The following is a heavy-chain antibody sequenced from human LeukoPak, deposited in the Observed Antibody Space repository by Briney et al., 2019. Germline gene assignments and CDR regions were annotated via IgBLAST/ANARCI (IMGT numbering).Heavy chain of an antibody. V-gene: IGHV4-59*08. D-gene: IGHD5-24*01. J-gene: IGHJ4*02. CDR3: ARLRRDGYNYLDY. CDR2: IYYSGST. Sequence: SETLSLTCTVSGGSISSYYWSWIRQPPGKGLEWIGYIYYSGSTNYNPSLKSRVTISVDTSKNQFSLKLTSVTAADTAVYYCARLRRDGYNYLDYWGQGTLVYVSS. CDR1: GGSISSYY.